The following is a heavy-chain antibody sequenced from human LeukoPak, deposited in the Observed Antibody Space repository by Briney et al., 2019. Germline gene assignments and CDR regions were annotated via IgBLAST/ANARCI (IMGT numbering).Heavy chain of an antibody. D-gene: IGHD3-3*01. CDR1: GFTFSNAW. Sequence: GGSLRLSCAASGFTFSNAWMSWVRQAPGKGLEWVGRIKSKTDGGTTDYAAPVKGRFTISRDDSKNTLYLQMNSLKTEDTAVYYCTTADGHTYYDFWSGYLPIDYWGQGTLVTVSS. CDR2: IKSKTDGGTT. V-gene: IGHV3-15*01. J-gene: IGHJ4*02. CDR3: TTADGHTYYDFWSGYLPIDY.